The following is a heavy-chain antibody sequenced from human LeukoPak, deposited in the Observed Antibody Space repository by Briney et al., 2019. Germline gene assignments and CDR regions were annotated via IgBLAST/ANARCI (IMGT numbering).Heavy chain of an antibody. V-gene: IGHV1-2*02. D-gene: IGHD2-15*01. CDR2: INPNSGGT. J-gene: IGHJ6*03. CDR3: ARIGYCSGGSCYSWLRAIRHYYYMDV. Sequence: ASVKVSCKASGYTFTDYYMNWVRQAPGQGLEWMGWINPNSGGTNDAQKFQGRVTMTRDTSISTAYMELSSLRSEDTAVYYCARIGYCSGGSCYSWLRAIRHYYYMDVWGKGTTVTISS. CDR1: GYTFTDYY.